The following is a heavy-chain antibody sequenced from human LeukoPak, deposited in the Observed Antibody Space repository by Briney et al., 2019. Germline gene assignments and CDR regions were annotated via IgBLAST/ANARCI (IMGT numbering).Heavy chain of an antibody. D-gene: IGHD3-16*01. CDR3: AKDGQGLTYYFDY. J-gene: IGHJ4*02. CDR1: GFTFSSYG. Sequence: GRSLRLSCAASGFTFSSYGMHWVRQAPGKGLEWVAVISREGSIKYHADSVRGRFTISRDNSKNTLYLQMNSLRAEDTAVYYCAKDGQGLTYYFDYWGQGTLVTVSS. V-gene: IGHV3-30*19. CDR2: ISREGSIK.